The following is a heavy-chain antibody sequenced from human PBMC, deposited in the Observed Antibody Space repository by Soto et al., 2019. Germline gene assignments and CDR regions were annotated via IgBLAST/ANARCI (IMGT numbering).Heavy chain of an antibody. Sequence: SETLSLTCTVSGGSISSSSYYWGWIRQPPGKGLEWIGSIYYSGSTYYNPSLKSRVTISVDTSKNQFSLKLSSVTAADTAVYYCARLSKGYFDYWGQGTLVTVSS. CDR3: ARLSKGYFDY. CDR2: IYYSGST. V-gene: IGHV4-39*01. J-gene: IGHJ4*02. CDR1: GGSISSSSYY.